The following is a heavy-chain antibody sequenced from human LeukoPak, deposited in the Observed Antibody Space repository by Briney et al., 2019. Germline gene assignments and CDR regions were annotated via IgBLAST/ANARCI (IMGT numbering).Heavy chain of an antibody. J-gene: IGHJ6*03. V-gene: IGHV4-4*09. CDR2: IYTSGST. Sequence: PSETLSLTCTVSGGSISSYYWSWIRQPPGKGLEWIGYIYTSGSTNYNPSLKSRVTISVDTSKNQFSLKLSSVTAADTAGYYCASGRITASRGDYYYYYYMDVWGKGTTVTVSS. CDR1: GGSISSYY. CDR3: ASGRITASRGDYYYYYYMDV. D-gene: IGHD6-13*01.